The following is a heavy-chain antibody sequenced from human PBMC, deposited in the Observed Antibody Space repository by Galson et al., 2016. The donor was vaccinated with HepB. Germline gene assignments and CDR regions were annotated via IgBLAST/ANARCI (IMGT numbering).Heavy chain of an antibody. Sequence: QSGAEVKQPGESLKISCKGSGYNFSNYYIGWVRQMPGKGLEWMGIIYPGDSNVRYSPSFEGQVTISADKSVSTAYLHWSNLRAPDTAMYYCARLGGWVGQTGDYWGQGTLVIVSS. CDR3: ARLGGWVGQTGDY. D-gene: IGHD7-27*01. CDR2: IYPGDSNV. V-gene: IGHV5-51*01. CDR1: GYNFSNYY. J-gene: IGHJ4*02.